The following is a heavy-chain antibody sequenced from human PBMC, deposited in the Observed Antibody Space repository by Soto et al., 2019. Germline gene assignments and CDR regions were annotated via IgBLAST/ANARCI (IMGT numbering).Heavy chain of an antibody. J-gene: IGHJ5*02. CDR1: GGSISSSRYS. CDR3: ATRQGGSYNWFDP. V-gene: IGHV4-39*01. Sequence: SETLSLTCTVSGGSISSSRYSWGWMRQPPGKGLGWIGSAYYSGSTYYNASLKIRVTRSVDTSKNQFSLKLSSVTAADTAVYYCATRQGGSYNWFDPWGQGTLVT. CDR2: AYYSGST. D-gene: IGHD2-15*01.